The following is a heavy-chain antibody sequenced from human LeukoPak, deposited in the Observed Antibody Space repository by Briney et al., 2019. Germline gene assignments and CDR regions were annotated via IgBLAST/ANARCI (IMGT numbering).Heavy chain of an antibody. D-gene: IGHD3-22*01. CDR1: GYTFTGYY. Sequence: ASVKVSCKASGYTFTGYYMHWVRQAPGQGLEWMGWINPNSGGTNYAQKFQGRVTMTRDTSISTAYMELSRLRSDDTAVYYCARDPEDSSGYYFDYWGQGTLVTVSS. CDR3: ARDPEDSSGYYFDY. J-gene: IGHJ4*02. V-gene: IGHV1-2*02. CDR2: INPNSGGT.